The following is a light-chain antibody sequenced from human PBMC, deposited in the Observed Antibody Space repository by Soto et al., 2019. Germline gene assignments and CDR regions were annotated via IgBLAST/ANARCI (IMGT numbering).Light chain of an antibody. Sequence: DIHMTQSPSSLSASVGDTVTITCXASQNIDMYLNWYQQKPGKAPRVLISGASNLQSGVPSRFSGSGSGTDFTLTISSLQSEDFASYFCQHTFNSPPWTFGQGTKVDIK. CDR2: GAS. V-gene: IGKV1-39*01. CDR3: QHTFNSPPWT. CDR1: QNIDMY. J-gene: IGKJ1*01.